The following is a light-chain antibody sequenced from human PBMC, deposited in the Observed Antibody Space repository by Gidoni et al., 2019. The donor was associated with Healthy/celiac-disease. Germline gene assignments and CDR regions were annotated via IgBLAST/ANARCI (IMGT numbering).Light chain of an antibody. Sequence: DVVMTQSPLSLPVTLGQPASISCRSSQSLAYSDGNTYLNWFQQRPGQSPRRLIYKVSNRDSGVPDRFSGSGSGTDFTLKISRVEAEDVGVYYCMQGTHWHPFGQGTKLEIK. CDR3: MQGTHWHP. CDR1: QSLAYSDGNTY. J-gene: IGKJ2*01. V-gene: IGKV2-30*01. CDR2: KVS.